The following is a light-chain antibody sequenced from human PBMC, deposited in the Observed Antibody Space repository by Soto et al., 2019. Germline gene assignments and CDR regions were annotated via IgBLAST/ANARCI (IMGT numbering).Light chain of an antibody. J-gene: IGLJ2*01. CDR2: NTT. V-gene: IGLV8-61*01. CDR1: SGSVSTSYY. Sequence: QAVVTQEPSFSVSPGGTVILTCGLTSGSVSTSYYPSWYQQSPCLAPRTLIYNTTTRSSGVPDRFSGSILGNKAALTITVAQSDDESDYLFALYVGSGTVVFGGGTKLTVL. CDR3: ALYVGSGTVV.